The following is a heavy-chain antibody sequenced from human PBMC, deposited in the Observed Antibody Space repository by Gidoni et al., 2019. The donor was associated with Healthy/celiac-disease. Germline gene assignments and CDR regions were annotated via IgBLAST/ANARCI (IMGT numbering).Heavy chain of an antibody. Sequence: QITLKESGPTLVKPTQTLTLPCTFSGFSLSTSGVGVGWIRQPPGKALEWLALIYWDDDKRYSPSLKSRLTITKDTSKNQVVLTMTNMDPVDTATYYCARATRQYSSGWPYFDYWGQGTLVTVSS. J-gene: IGHJ4*02. CDR2: IYWDDDK. CDR1: GFSLSTSGVG. V-gene: IGHV2-5*02. D-gene: IGHD6-19*01. CDR3: ARATRQYSSGWPYFDY.